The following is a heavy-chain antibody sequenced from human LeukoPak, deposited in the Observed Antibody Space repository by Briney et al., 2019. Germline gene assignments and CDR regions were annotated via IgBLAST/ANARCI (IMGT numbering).Heavy chain of an antibody. V-gene: IGHV5-51*01. CDR2: IYPGDSDT. J-gene: IGHJ5*02. CDR3: ARLVVVAATCWFDP. D-gene: IGHD2-15*01. CDR1: GYSFTSYW. Sequence: HGESLKISCKGSGYSFTSYWIGWVRQMPGKGLEWMGIIYPGDSDTRYSPSFQGQVTISADKSISTAYLQWSSLKASDTAVYYCARLVVVAATCWFDPWGQGTLVTVSS.